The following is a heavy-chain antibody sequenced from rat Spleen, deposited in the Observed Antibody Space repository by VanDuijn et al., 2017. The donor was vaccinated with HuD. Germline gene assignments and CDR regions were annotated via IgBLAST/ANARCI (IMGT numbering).Heavy chain of an antibody. CDR3: TRVATGTGYYFDY. CDR1: GYSITSNY. Sequence: EVQLQESGPGLVKPSQSLSLTCSVTGYSITSNYWGWIRKFPGNKLEWMGYINSAGSTNYNPSLKSRISITRDTSKNQFFLQVNSVTTEDTATYYCTRVATGTGYYFDYWGQGVMVTVSS. J-gene: IGHJ2*01. D-gene: IGHD5-1*01. V-gene: IGHV3-3*01. CDR2: INSAGST.